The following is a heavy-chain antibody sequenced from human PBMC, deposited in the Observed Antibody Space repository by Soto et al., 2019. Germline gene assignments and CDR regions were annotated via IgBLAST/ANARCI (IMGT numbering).Heavy chain of an antibody. CDR1: GFTFSSYS. V-gene: IGHV3-21*01. Sequence: EVQLVESGGGLVKPGGSLRLSCAASGFTFSSYSMNWVRQAPGKGLEWVSSISSSSSYIYYADSVKGRFTISRDNAKNSLYLQMNSLRAEDTAVYYCARDGELMTTVTFDYWGQGTLVTVSS. D-gene: IGHD4-17*01. J-gene: IGHJ4*02. CDR3: ARDGELMTTVTFDY. CDR2: ISSSSSYI.